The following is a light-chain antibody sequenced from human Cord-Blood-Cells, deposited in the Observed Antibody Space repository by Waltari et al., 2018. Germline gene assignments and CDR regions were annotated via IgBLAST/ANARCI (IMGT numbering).Light chain of an antibody. CDR1: QGLSSG. Sequence: DIQMTQSPSSVSASVGDRVTITSRATQGLSSGLAWYQQKPGNAPKLLLYAASSWQSGVSSRFSGSGSGTDFTLTISSLQPEDVATYYCQQANSFPRTFGQGTKVEIK. J-gene: IGKJ1*01. CDR3: QQANSFPRT. V-gene: IGKV1-12*01. CDR2: AAS.